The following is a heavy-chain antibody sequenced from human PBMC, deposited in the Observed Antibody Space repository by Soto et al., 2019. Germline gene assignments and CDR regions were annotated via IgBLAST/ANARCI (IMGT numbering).Heavy chain of an antibody. CDR1: GYTFTSNY. J-gene: IGHJ4*02. Sequence: QVHLVQSGAEVKKPGASVKISCTSSGYTFTSNYLHWVRQAPGQGLEWMGMINPTGGSTNSAQRFRGIVTMTMDTSSSTVYMELSDLRSEDTAMYYCARGFCTTATCFVGDFWGQGTLVTVSS. CDR2: INPTGGST. CDR3: ARGFCTTATCFVGDF. D-gene: IGHD2-21*02. V-gene: IGHV1-46*01.